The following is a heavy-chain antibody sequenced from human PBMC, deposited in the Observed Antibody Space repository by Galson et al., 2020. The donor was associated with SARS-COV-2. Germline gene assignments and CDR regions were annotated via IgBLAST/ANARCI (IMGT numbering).Heavy chain of an antibody. V-gene: IGHV4-34*01. CDR2: INNSGTT. D-gene: IGHD6-13*01. CDR3: ARGRNPRDDGALLWIYRIASTGVFDY. J-gene: IGHJ4*02. Sequence: PSETLSLTCAVYSGTFSGYYWNWIRQPPGKGLEWIGEINNSGTTNYNASLRSRVTISVDTSKSQFSPRLTSVTAADTAVYYCARGRNPRDDGALLWIYRIASTGVFDYWGLGTLVTVSS. CDR1: SGTFSGYY.